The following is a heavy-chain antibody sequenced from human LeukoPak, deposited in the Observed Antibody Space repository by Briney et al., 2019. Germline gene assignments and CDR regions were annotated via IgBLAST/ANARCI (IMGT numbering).Heavy chain of an antibody. J-gene: IGHJ4*02. CDR3: ARAVVSVTTGGYFDY. CDR1: GGSISSSSYY. V-gene: IGHV4-39*07. D-gene: IGHD4-17*01. Sequence: SETLSLTCTVSGGSISSSSYYWGWIRQPPGKGLEWIGSIYYSGSTYYNPSLKSRFTISVDTSKNQFSLKVNSVTAADTAVYYCARAVVSVTTGGYFDYWGQGTLVTVSS. CDR2: IYYSGST.